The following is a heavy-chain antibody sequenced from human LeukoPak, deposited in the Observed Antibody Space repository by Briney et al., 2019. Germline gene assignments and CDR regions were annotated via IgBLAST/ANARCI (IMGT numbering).Heavy chain of an antibody. V-gene: IGHV1-46*01. D-gene: IGHD6-13*01. CDR3: ASSSSWYGFELDY. CDR1: GYTFTSYY. J-gene: IGHJ4*02. Sequence: ASVKVSCNASGYTFTSYYMHWVRQAHGQGLEWMGIINPSGGSTSYAQKFQGRATMTRDMSTSTDYMELSSLRSEDTAVYYCASSSSWYGFELDYWGQGTLVTVSS. CDR2: INPSGGST.